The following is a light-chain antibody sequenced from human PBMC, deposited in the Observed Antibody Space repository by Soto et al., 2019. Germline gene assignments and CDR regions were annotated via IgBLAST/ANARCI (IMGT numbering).Light chain of an antibody. CDR3: QQYNNWLGT. J-gene: IGKJ5*01. CDR2: GAS. V-gene: IGKV3-20*01. CDR1: QSVSSSY. Sequence: EIVLTQSPGTLSLSPGERATLSCRASQSVSSSYLAWYQQKPGQAPRLLIYGASSRATGIADRFSGDGSGTEFTLTISSLQSEDFAVYYCQQYNNWLGTFGQGTRLEIK.